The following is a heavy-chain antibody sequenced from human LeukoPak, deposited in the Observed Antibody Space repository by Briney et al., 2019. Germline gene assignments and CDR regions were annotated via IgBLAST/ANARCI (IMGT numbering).Heavy chain of an antibody. CDR3: ARSRGVIRYYFDY. V-gene: IGHV3-7*01. D-gene: IGHD3-10*01. J-gene: IGHJ4*02. CDR2: IKQDGSEK. Sequence: PGGSLRLSCAASGFTFSSYWMSWVRQAPGKGLEWVANIKQDGSEKYYVDSVKGRFTISRDNAKNSLYLQMNSLRAEDTAVYYCARSRGVIRYYFDYWGQGTLVTVSS. CDR1: GFTFSSYW.